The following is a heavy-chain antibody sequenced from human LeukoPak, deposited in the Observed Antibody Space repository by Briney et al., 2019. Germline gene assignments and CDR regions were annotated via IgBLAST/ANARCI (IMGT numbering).Heavy chain of an antibody. D-gene: IGHD1-7*01. CDR2: ISYDGSNK. V-gene: IGHV3-30*18. CDR1: GFTFSNYD. J-gene: IGHJ4*02. CDR3: AKDREGTTFDN. Sequence: GGSLRLSCAASGFTFSNYDVHWVRQAPGKGLEWVAVISYDGSNKYYADSVKGRFTISRDNSKNTVYLQMNSLRAEDTAVYYCAKDREGTTFDNWGQGTLVTVSS.